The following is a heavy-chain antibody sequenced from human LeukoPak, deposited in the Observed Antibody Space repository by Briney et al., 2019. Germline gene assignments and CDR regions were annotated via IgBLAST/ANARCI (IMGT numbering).Heavy chain of an antibody. Sequence: ASVKDSRKASGYTFTSYDINWVRQATGQGLEWMGWMNPNSGRTGYAQTFHSRVTMTSNNSISTAYMEISSLRSEDTAVYYCARGLGDFWSGYYTGIYYMDVWGKGTTVTVSS. CDR1: GYTFTSYD. CDR3: ARGLGDFWSGYYTGIYYMDV. CDR2: MNPNSGRT. V-gene: IGHV1-8*01. J-gene: IGHJ6*03. D-gene: IGHD3-3*01.